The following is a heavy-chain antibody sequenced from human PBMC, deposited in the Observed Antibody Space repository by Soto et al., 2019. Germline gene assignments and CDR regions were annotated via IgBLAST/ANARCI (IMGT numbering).Heavy chain of an antibody. CDR2: IYYSGST. CDR3: ARLLPRLAMVYWFDP. V-gene: IGHV4-59*05. J-gene: IGHJ5*02. CDR1: GGTISGYY. D-gene: IGHD5-18*01. Sequence: SETLSLTCSVSGGTISGYYWTWIRQPAGKGLEWIGRIYYSGSTYYNPSLKSRVTISVDTSKNQFSLKLSSVTAADTAVYYCARLLPRLAMVYWFDPWGQGTLVTVSS.